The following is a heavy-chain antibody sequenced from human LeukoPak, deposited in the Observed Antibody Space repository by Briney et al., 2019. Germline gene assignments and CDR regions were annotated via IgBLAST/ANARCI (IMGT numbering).Heavy chain of an antibody. V-gene: IGHV3-30*19. CDR3: ARTRSVAGRPIDY. D-gene: IGHD6-19*01. CDR2: ISYDGGNK. CDR1: GFTFSSYG. Sequence: PGRSLRLSCAASGFTFSSYGMHWVRQAPGKGLEWVAVISYDGGNKYYADSVKGRFTISRDNSKNTLYLQMNSLRAEDTAVYYCARTRSVAGRPIDYWGQGTLVTVSS. J-gene: IGHJ4*02.